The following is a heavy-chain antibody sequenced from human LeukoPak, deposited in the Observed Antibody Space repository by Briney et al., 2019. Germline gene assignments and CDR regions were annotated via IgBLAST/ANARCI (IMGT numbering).Heavy chain of an antibody. J-gene: IGHJ4*02. D-gene: IGHD5-18*01. Sequence: GGSLRLSCAASGFTFSSYWMSWVRQAPGKGLEWVANIKQDGSEKYYVDSVKGRFTISRDNAKNSLYLQMNSLRAEDTAVYYCAKETWIQLPLFDYWGQGTLVTVSS. CDR2: IKQDGSEK. V-gene: IGHV3-7*01. CDR1: GFTFSSYW. CDR3: AKETWIQLPLFDY.